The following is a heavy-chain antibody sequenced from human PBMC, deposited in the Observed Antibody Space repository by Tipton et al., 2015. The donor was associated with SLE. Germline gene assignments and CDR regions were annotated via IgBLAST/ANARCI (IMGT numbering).Heavy chain of an antibody. J-gene: IGHJ4*02. D-gene: IGHD3-3*01. CDR2: ISGSGGGR. V-gene: IGHV3-23*01. CDR3: ARDFTIFGVVGYFDY. CDR1: GFTFTSFA. Sequence: SLRLSCAASGFTFTSFAMNWVRQAPGKGLEWVSSISGSGGGRYYADSVKGRFTISRDNSKNTLYLQMNSLRAEDTAVYYCARDFTIFGVVGYFDYWGQGTLVTVSS.